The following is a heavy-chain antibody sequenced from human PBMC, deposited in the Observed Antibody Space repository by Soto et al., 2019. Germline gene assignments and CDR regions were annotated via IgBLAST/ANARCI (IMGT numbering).Heavy chain of an antibody. CDR1: GFSFRDYG. V-gene: IGHV3-30*03. J-gene: IGHJ4*02. Sequence: QVQLVESGGGVVQPGRSLRLSCAASGFSFRDYGMHWVRQAPGKGLEWVAVILYDGTNKYYADSVRGRFFISRDNSKNTVYLQMNSLSPEDTAVYYCAHGRYPSGCHYPPHYWGQGTLVTVS. CDR3: AHGRYPSGCHYPPHY. CDR2: ILYDGTNK. D-gene: IGHD3-10*01.